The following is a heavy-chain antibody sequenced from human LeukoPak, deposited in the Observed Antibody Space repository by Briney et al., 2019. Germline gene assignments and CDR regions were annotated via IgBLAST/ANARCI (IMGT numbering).Heavy chain of an antibody. V-gene: IGHV3-30*01. D-gene: IGHD2-2*02. CDR1: GFTFSSYA. J-gene: IGHJ4*02. CDR2: ISYDGSNK. CDR3: ARDSPYQLLYRGFDY. Sequence: GGSLRLSCAASGFTFSSYAMHWVRQAPGKGLEWVAVISYDGSNKYYADSVKGRFTISRDNSKNTLYLQTNSLRAEDTAVYYCARDSPYQLLYRGFDYWGQGTLVTVSS.